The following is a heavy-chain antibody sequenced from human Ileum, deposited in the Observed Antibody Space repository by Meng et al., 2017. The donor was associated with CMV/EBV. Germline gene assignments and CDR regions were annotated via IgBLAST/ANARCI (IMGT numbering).Heavy chain of an antibody. D-gene: IGHD3-3*01. V-gene: IGHV3-11*04. CDR1: GFTFSDYY. CDR2: ISSSGGTI. CDR3: ARVGDFWSGDFSG. J-gene: IGHJ4*02. Sequence: CAASGFTFSDYYMSWIRQAPGKGLEWLSCISSSGGTIYYADSVKGRFTISRDNAKNSLYLQMNSLTAEDTAVYYCARVGDFWSGDFSGWGQGALVTVSS.